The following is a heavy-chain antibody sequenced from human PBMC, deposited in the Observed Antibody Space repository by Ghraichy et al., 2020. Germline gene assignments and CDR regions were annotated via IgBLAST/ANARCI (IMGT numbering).Heavy chain of an antibody. Sequence: GGSLRLSCAASGFTFSSYEMNWVRQAPGKGLEWVSYISNSGSTIFYADSVKGRFTISRDNAKNSLYLQMNSLRAEDTALYYCAREVLSGSPAFYFDYWGQGTLVTVSS. CDR3: AREVLSGSPAFYFDY. V-gene: IGHV3-48*03. J-gene: IGHJ4*02. CDR1: GFTFSSYE. CDR2: ISNSGSTI. D-gene: IGHD1-26*01.